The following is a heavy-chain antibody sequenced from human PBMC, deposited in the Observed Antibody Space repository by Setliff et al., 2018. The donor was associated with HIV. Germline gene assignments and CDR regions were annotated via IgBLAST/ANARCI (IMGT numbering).Heavy chain of an antibody. CDR3: ASSWSRIRYYGMDV. Sequence: ASVKVSCRSSGSTFSTYDINWVRQATGQGLEWMGWMNPNSGNTGYAQKFQGRVTMTRNTSISTAYMELSSLRSDDTAVYYCASSWSRIRYYGMDVWGQGTTVTVSS. J-gene: IGHJ6*02. CDR1: GSTFSTYD. D-gene: IGHD6-13*01. CDR2: MNPNSGNT. V-gene: IGHV1-8*01.